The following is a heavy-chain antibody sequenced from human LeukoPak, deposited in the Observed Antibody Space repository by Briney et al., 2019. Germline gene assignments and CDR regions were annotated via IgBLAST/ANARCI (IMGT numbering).Heavy chain of an antibody. J-gene: IGHJ4*02. CDR3: AKPRGGAAPQAFDY. CDR2: MSHGGTLE. Sequence: GGSLRLSCTASGFTFSSFGMYWVRQRPGKGLEWVAYMSHGGTLEKYADSVKGRFTISRDNSQNTLNTQMNSLRAEDTAVYYCAKPRGGAAPQAFDYWGQGTLVTVSS. D-gene: IGHD6-6*01. V-gene: IGHV3-30*02. CDR1: GFTFSSFG.